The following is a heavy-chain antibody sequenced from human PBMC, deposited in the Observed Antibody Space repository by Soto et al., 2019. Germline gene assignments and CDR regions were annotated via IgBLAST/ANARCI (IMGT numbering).Heavy chain of an antibody. CDR3: ARGGRFGEFHY. D-gene: IGHD3-10*01. CDR2: IGTAGDT. J-gene: IGHJ4*02. V-gene: IGHV3-13*01. CDR1: GFTFSSYD. Sequence: GGSLRLSCAASGFTFSSYDMHWVHQATGKGLEWVSAIGTAGDTYYPGSVKGRFTISRENAKNSLYLQMNSLRAGDTAVYYCARGGRFGEFHYWGQGTLVTVSS.